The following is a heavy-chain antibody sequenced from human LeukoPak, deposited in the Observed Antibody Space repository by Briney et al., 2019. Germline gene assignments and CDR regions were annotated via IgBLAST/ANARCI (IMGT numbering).Heavy chain of an antibody. D-gene: IGHD3-3*01. CDR3: ARGRRYYDFWSGPVFDY. J-gene: IGHJ4*02. V-gene: IGHV1-18*01. CDR2: ISAYNGNT. CDR1: GYTFTSYG. Sequence: ASVKVSCKASGYTFTSYGISWVRQAPGQGLEWIGWISAYNGNTNYAQKLQGRVTMTTDTSTSTAYMELRSLRSDDTAVYYCARGRRYYDFWSGPVFDYWGQGTLVTVSS.